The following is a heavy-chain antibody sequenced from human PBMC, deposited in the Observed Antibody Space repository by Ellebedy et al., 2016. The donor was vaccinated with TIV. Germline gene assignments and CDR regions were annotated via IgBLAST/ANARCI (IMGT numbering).Heavy chain of an antibody. V-gene: IGHV1-18*01. J-gene: IGHJ6*02. CDR3: ARSLGYCSSTRCTLMDV. D-gene: IGHD2-2*01. CDR1: GYTFTSYG. Sequence: ASVKVSXXASGYTFTSYGISWVRQAPGQGLEWMGWISAYNGNTNYAQKLQGRVTMTTDTSTSTAYMELRSLRSDDTAVYYCARSLGYCSSTRCTLMDVWGQGTTVTVSS. CDR2: ISAYNGNT.